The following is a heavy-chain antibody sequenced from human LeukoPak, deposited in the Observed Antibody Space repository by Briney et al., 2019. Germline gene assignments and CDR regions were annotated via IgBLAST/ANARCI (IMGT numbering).Heavy chain of an antibody. Sequence: ASVKVSCKASGYTFTVYYMHWVREAPGQGLEWMGWINPNSGGTNYAQKFQGRVTMTRDTSISTAYMELSRLRSDDTAVYYCARAWYSSGWFTSSDLSRFDPWGQGTLVTVSS. CDR3: ARAWYSSGWFTSSDLSRFDP. CDR2: INPNSGGT. CDR1: GYTFTVYY. V-gene: IGHV1-2*02. J-gene: IGHJ5*02. D-gene: IGHD6-19*01.